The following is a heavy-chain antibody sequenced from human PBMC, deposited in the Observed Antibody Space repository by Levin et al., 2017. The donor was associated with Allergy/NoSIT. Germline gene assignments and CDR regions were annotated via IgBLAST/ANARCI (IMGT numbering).Heavy chain of an antibody. CDR2: IDWDDDK. V-gene: IGHV2-70*16. D-gene: IGHD5-18*01. CDR1: GFSLSTSAMC. Sequence: QTLSLTCTFSGFSLSTSAMCVSWIRQPPGKALEWLARIDWDDDKFYSTSLKTRLSISKDTSQNQVVLTMTDMDPVDTATYYCARSSPGGFSYGHHFDYWGQGTLVAGSS. CDR3: ARSSPGGFSYGHHFDY. J-gene: IGHJ4*02.